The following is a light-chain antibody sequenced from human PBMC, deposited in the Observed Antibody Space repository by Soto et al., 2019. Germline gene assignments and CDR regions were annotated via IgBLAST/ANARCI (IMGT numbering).Light chain of an antibody. CDR1: QSVTSSY. V-gene: IGKV3-20*01. J-gene: IGKJ1*01. CDR2: GAS. Sequence: EIVLTQSPGTLSLSPGERATLSCRASQSVTSSYLAWYQQKPGQAPRLLIYGASSRATGIPDRFSGCGSGTDFTLTIIRLEPEDFAVYYCQQYCSSPRTFGKGKKVAI. CDR3: QQYCSSPRT.